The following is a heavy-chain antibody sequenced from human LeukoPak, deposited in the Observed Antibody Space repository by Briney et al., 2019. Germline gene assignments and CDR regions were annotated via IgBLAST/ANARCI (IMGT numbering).Heavy chain of an antibody. CDR1: KNGVSSNSAA. J-gene: IGHJ5*02. D-gene: IGHD6-13*01. CDR3: ARDLIPLYGSSWYAESDWFDP. CDR2: TYYRSKWYN. V-gene: IGHV6-1*01. Sequence: SHRLSRTCPSSKNGVSSNSAACNGSRHSPTRGLEWLGRTYYRSKWYNDYAVSVKSRITINPDTSKNQFSQQLNSVTPEDTAVYYCARDLIPLYGSSWYAESDWFDPWGQGTLVTVSS.